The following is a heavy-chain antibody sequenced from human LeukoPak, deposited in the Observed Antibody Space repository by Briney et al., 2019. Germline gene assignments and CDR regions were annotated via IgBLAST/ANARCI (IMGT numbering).Heavy chain of an antibody. CDR2: INPYSGGT. CDR1: GYTFTGYY. V-gene: IGHV1-2*02. CDR3: ARVWRGYYYDTSGYHGFDY. Sequence: ASVKVSCKAPGYTFTGYYIHWVRQAPGQGLEWMGWINPYSGGTNYAQKFRGRVTMTRDTSISTAYMELSRLRSDDTAVYYCARVWRGYYYDTSGYHGFDYWGQGTLVTVSS. D-gene: IGHD3-22*01. J-gene: IGHJ4*02.